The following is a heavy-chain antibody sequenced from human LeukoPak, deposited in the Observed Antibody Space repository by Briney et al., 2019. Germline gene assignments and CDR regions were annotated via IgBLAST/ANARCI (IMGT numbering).Heavy chain of an antibody. CDR1: GGTFSSYA. Sequence: SVKVSCKASGGTFSSYAISWVRQAPGQGLEWMGGIIPIFGTANYAQKFQGRVTITADESTSTAYMELSSLRSEDTAVYYCARDPWGGDIVVVPAAIHDPWGQGTLVTVSS. D-gene: IGHD2-2*01. CDR3: ARDPWGGDIVVVPAAIHDP. V-gene: IGHV1-69*13. CDR2: IIPIFGTA. J-gene: IGHJ5*02.